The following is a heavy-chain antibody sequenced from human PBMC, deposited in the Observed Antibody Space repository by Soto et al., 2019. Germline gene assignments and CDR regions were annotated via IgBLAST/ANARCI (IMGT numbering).Heavy chain of an antibody. CDR3: ARKDKSGYFNWFDP. V-gene: IGHV5-51*01. Sequence: GESLKSSCRTSGYKFTAYWIAWVRQMPGKGLEWMGIIFPSDSDTRYSPSFQGQVTISADRSTSNVFLQWASLKASDTALYFCARKDKSGYFNWFDPWGKGTLVTVSS. J-gene: IGHJ5*02. D-gene: IGHD3-22*01. CDR1: GYKFTAYW. CDR2: IFPSDSDT.